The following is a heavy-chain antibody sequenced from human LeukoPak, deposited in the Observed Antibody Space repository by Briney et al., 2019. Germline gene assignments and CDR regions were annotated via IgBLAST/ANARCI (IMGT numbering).Heavy chain of an antibody. J-gene: IGHJ6*03. Sequence: ASVKVSCKASGYTFTSYGISWVRQAPGQGLEWMGWISAYNGNTNYAQKLQGRVTMTTDTSTSTAYMELRSLRSGDTAVYYCARIVVPAARPYYYYMDVWGKGTTVTVSS. CDR1: GYTFTSYG. CDR3: ARIVVPAARPYYYYMDV. D-gene: IGHD2-2*01. CDR2: ISAYNGNT. V-gene: IGHV1-18*01.